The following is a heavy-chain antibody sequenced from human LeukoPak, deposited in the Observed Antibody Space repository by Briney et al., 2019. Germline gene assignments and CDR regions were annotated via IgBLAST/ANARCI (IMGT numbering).Heavy chain of an antibody. Sequence: GGSLRLSCAASGFTFSSYAMSWVRQAPGKGLEWVSSISSSSSYIYYADSVKGRFTISRDNAKNSLYLQMNSLRAEDTAVYYCARGGRGVSPTWGQGTLVTVSS. CDR2: ISSSSSYI. CDR3: ARGGRGVSPT. D-gene: IGHD3-10*01. V-gene: IGHV3-21*04. CDR1: GFTFSSYA. J-gene: IGHJ5*02.